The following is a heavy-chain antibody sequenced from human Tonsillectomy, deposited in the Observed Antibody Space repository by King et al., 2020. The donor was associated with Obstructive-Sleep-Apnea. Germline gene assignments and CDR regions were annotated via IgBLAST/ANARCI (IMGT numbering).Heavy chain of an antibody. CDR1: GFAFRSYA. Sequence: VQLVQSGGGVVQPGRSLRLSCSASGFAFRSYAMHWVRQAPGKGLDWVAVISYDGSKKFYADSVKGRFTVSRVNSNNTFFLEMNSLRAEDTAFYYCARAAPPGPKDSSRHYIFRGLDPWGQGTLVAVSS. J-gene: IGHJ5*02. CDR2: ISYDGSKK. D-gene: IGHD3-22*01. CDR3: ARAAPPGPKDSSRHYIFRGLDP. V-gene: IGHV3-30-3*01.